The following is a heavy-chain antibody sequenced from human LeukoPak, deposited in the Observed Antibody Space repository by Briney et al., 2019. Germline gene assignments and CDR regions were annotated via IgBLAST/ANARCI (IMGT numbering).Heavy chain of an antibody. V-gene: IGHV3-33*01. CDR2: IWYDGSKK. D-gene: IGHD6-6*01. Sequence: GRSLRLSCAASGFTFSDYGIHWVRQAPGQGLEWVALIWYDGSKKYYADSVKGRFTISRDNNKNTLYLQLNSLRADDTAVFYCSRAHSSSSTCDLWGEGTLVTVSS. J-gene: IGHJ5*02. CDR3: SRAHSSSSTCDL. CDR1: GFTFSDYG.